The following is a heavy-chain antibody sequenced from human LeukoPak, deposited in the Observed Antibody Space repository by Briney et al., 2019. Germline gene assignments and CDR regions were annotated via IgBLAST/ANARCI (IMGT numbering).Heavy chain of an antibody. D-gene: IGHD3-3*01. V-gene: IGHV3-49*04. CDR1: GFTFSNAW. J-gene: IGHJ4*02. CDR3: TRDIFGVVNFDY. CDR2: IRSKAYGGTT. Sequence: GGPLRVSCAASGFTFSNAWMSWVRQAPGKGLEWVGFIRSKAYGGTTEYAASVKGRFTISRDDSKSIAYLQMNSLKAEDTAVYYCTRDIFGVVNFDYWGQGTLVTVSS.